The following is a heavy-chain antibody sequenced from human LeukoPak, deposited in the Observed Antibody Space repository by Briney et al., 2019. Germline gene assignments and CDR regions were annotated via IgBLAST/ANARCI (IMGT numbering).Heavy chain of an antibody. J-gene: IGHJ6*02. D-gene: IGHD2-2*01. V-gene: IGHV1-69*04. CDR3: ARDQSSSSYDYYYGMDV. CDR2: IIPILALA. CDR1: GGTFSSYS. Sequence: SVKVPCKASGGTFSSYSISWVRQAPGQGLECMGRIIPILALANYAQKFQGRVTITADKSTSTAYMELSSLRSEDTAVYYCARDQSSSSYDYYYGMDVWGQGTTVTVSS.